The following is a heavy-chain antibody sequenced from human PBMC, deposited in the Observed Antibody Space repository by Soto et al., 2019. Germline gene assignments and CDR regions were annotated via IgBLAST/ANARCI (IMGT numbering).Heavy chain of an antibody. V-gene: IGHV3-23*01. CDR3: AKVRGPHSVVVTAQYYFDY. CDR1: GFTFSSYA. Sequence: PGGSLRLSCAASGFTFSSYAMSWVRQAPGKGLEWVSAISGSGGSTYYADSVKGRFTISRDNSKNTLYLQMNSLRAEDTAVYYCAKVRGPHSVVVTAQYYFDYWGQGTLVTVSS. J-gene: IGHJ4*02. D-gene: IGHD2-21*02. CDR2: ISGSGGST.